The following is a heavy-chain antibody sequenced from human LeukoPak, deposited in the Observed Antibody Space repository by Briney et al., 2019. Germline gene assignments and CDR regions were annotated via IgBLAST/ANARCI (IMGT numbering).Heavy chain of an antibody. D-gene: IGHD5-18*01. CDR2: IHYSGGT. Sequence: PSETLSLTCTVSGGSISSYYWSWIRQPPGKGLEWIGFIHYSGGTNYNPSLKSRVTISVDTSKNQFSLNLSSVTAADTAVYYCAHGYRYGRFDYWGQGTLVTVSS. J-gene: IGHJ4*02. CDR3: AHGYRYGRFDY. V-gene: IGHV4-59*03. CDR1: GGSISSYY.